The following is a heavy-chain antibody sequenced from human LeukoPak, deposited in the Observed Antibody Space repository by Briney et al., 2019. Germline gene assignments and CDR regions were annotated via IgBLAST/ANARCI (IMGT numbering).Heavy chain of an antibody. V-gene: IGHV4-59*12. D-gene: IGHD2-8*01. J-gene: IGHJ4*02. Sequence: PSETLSLTCTVSGGSISSYYWSWIRQPPGKGLEWIGYIYYSGSTNYNPSLKSRVTISVDTSKNQFSLKLSSVTAADTAVYYCAREVLGQTYFDYWGQGTLVTVSS. CDR2: IYYSGST. CDR1: GGSISSYY. CDR3: AREVLGQTYFDY.